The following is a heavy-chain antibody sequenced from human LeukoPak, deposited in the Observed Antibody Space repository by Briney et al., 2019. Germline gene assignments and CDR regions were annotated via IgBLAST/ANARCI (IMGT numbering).Heavy chain of an antibody. D-gene: IGHD2/OR15-2a*01. CDR1: GGSISSSSYS. J-gene: IGHJ4*02. Sequence: PSETLSLTCTVSGGSISSSSYSWGWIRQPPGKGLEWIGNIYYSGSTYYNPSLKSRLTISVDTSKNQFSLKLSSVTAADTAVYHCARLISARIDYWGQGTLVPVSS. CDR3: ARLISARIDY. V-gene: IGHV4-39*01. CDR2: IYYSGST.